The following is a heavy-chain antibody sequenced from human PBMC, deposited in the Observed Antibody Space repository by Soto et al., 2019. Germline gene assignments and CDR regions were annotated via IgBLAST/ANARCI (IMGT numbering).Heavy chain of an antibody. CDR3: ASSGVVTSQH. CDR1: GGSISSSNW. D-gene: IGHD1-26*01. V-gene: IGHV4-4*01. CDR2: IYHSGST. J-gene: IGHJ1*01. Sequence: QVQLQESGPGLVKPSGTLSLTCAVSGGSISSSNWWSWVRQPPGKGLEWIGEIYHSGSTNYNPSRESRVTMSGDKSMNRFSLKLSSVTAADTAGYCCASSGVVTSQHWGQGTLVTVSS.